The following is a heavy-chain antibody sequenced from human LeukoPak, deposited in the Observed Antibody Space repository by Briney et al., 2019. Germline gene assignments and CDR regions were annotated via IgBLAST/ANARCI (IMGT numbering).Heavy chain of an antibody. D-gene: IGHD3-10*01. Sequence: SETLSLTCAVSGYSISSGYYWGWIRPPPGKGLEWIGRIYHSGSTYYNQSLKSRVTISVDTSKNHFSLKLSSVTAADTAVYYWARGGWDYYGSGSYYKWFDPWGQGTLVTVSS. CDR1: GYSISSGYY. J-gene: IGHJ5*02. V-gene: IGHV4-38-2*01. CDR2: IYHSGST. CDR3: ARGGWDYYGSGSYYKWFDP.